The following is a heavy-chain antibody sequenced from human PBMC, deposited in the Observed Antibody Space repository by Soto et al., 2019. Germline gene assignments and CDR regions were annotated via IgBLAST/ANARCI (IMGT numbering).Heavy chain of an antibody. CDR1: GGTFSSYA. CDR2: IIPIFGTA. V-gene: IGHV1-69*06. CDR3: ARVGADYDSSGYYLHFDY. D-gene: IGHD3-22*01. Sequence: SVKVSCKASGGTFSSYAISWVRQAPGQGLEWMGGIIPIFGTANYARKFQGRVTITADKSTSTAYMELSSLRSEDTAVYYCARVGADYDSSGYYLHFDYWGQGTLVTVSS. J-gene: IGHJ4*02.